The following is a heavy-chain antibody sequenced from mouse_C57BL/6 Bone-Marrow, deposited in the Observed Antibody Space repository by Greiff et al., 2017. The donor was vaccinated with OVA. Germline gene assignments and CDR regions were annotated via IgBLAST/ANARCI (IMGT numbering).Heavy chain of an antibody. CDR1: GYAFSSSW. CDR3: ARSKNCFQYYAMDY. J-gene: IGHJ4*01. CDR2: IYPGDGDT. V-gene: IGHV1-82*01. Sequence: VQLQQSGPELVKPGASVKISCKASGYAFSSSWMNWVKQRPGKGLEWIGRIYPGDGDTNYNGKFKGKATLTADKSSSTAYMQLSSLTSEDSAVYFCARSKNCFQYYAMDYWGQGTSVTVSS. D-gene: IGHD4-1*01.